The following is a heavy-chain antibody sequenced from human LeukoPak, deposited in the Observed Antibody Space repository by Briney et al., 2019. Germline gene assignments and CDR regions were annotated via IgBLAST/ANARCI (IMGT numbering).Heavy chain of an antibody. J-gene: IGHJ4*02. CDR2: ISWNSGSI. CDR3: AKVTRRLLWFGELHN. CDR1: GFTFDDYA. V-gene: IGHV3-9*01. Sequence: GGSLRLSCAASGFTFDDYAMHWVRQAPGKGLEWVSGISWNSGSIGYADSVKGRFTISRDNAKNSLYLQMNSLRAEDTALYYCAKVTRRLLWFGELHNWGQGTLVTVSS. D-gene: IGHD3-10*01.